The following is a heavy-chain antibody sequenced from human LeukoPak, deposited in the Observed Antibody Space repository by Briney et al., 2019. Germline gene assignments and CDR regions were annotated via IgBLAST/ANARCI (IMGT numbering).Heavy chain of an antibody. CDR1: GFTFSGYW. Sequence: PGGSLRLSCTASGFTFSGYWMSWVRQPPGKGLEWVANIQQGGGEKHYVDSVKGRFTISRDNAKNSLYLQMNSLRAEDTAVYYCARAGGNSGYNPQFNWFDTWGQGTLVTVSS. CDR3: ARAGGNSGYNPQFNWFDT. CDR2: IQQGGGEK. J-gene: IGHJ5*02. V-gene: IGHV3-7*03. D-gene: IGHD5-12*01.